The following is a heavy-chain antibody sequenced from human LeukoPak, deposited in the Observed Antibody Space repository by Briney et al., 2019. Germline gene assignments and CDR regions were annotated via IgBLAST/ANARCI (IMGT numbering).Heavy chain of an antibody. D-gene: IGHD3-22*01. CDR3: ARDPEYYYDSSGYSPVDY. J-gene: IGHJ4*02. V-gene: IGHV3-21*01. CDR1: GFTFSSYS. CDR2: ISSSSSYI. Sequence: GGSLRLSCAASGFTFSSYSMNWVRQAPGKGLEWVSPISSSSSYIYYADSVKGRFTISRDNAKNSLYLQMNSLRAEDTAVYYCARDPEYYYDSSGYSPVDYWGQGTLVTVSS.